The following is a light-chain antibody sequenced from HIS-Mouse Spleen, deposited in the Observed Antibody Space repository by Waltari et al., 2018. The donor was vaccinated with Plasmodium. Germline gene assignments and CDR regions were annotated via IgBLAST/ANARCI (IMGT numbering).Light chain of an antibody. CDR1: QSVSSN. Sequence: EIVMTQSPATLSVSPGERATLSCRASQSVSSNLAWYQQKPGQAPRRLIYGASTRATGIPARFSGSGSGTEFTLTISSMQSEEFAVYYCQQDNNWPPWTFGQGTKVEIK. J-gene: IGKJ1*01. CDR3: QQDNNWPPWT. CDR2: GAS. V-gene: IGKV3-15*01.